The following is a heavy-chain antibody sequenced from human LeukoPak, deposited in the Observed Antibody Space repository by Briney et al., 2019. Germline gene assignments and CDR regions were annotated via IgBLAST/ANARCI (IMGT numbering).Heavy chain of an antibody. J-gene: IGHJ4*02. Sequence: QSGGSLRLSCAASGFTFSSNYMSWVRQAPGKGLEWVSVIYSGGSTYYADSVKGRFTISRHNSKNTLYLQMNSLRAEDTAVYYCATAIAARPKGNFDYWGQGTLVTVSS. CDR3: ATAIAARPKGNFDY. CDR1: GFTFSSNY. CDR2: IYSGGST. D-gene: IGHD6-6*01. V-gene: IGHV3-53*04.